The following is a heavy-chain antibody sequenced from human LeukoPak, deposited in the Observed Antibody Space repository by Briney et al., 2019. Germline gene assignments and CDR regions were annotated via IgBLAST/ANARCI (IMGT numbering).Heavy chain of an antibody. D-gene: IGHD3-22*01. CDR2: IYYTGST. Sequence: SETLSLTCTVSGGSISTYYWSWIRQPPGKGLEHIGYIYYTGSTNYSPSLKSRVTMSVDTSENQFSLKLSSVTAADTAVYYCARRGYYDSSGHFDYWGKGTLVTVSS. CDR3: ARRGYYDSSGHFDY. V-gene: IGHV4-59*08. CDR1: GGSISTYY. J-gene: IGHJ4*02.